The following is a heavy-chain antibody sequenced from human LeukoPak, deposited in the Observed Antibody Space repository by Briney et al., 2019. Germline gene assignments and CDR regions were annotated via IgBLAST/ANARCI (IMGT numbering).Heavy chain of an antibody. CDR1: GFRFSSYA. CDR2: ISSSGVNT. V-gene: IGHV3-23*01. J-gene: IGHJ4*02. CDR3: ARSVGATMRKNLYFDY. Sequence: GGSLRLACAASGFRFSSYAMSWVRQAPGKGLEWVSGISSSGVNTYYADSVKGRFTISRDNSKNTLDLQMNSLRAEDTAVYYCARSVGATMRKNLYFDYWGQGTLVTVSS. D-gene: IGHD1-26*01.